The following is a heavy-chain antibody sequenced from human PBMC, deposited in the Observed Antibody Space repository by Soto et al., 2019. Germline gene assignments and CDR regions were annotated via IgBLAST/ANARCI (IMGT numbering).Heavy chain of an antibody. CDR2: ISYDGNYQ. V-gene: IGHV3-30*18. CDR3: AKDRRVRDGLDV. D-gene: IGHD3-10*01. J-gene: IGHJ6*02. CDR1: GFTFSNHG. Sequence: QVQLVESGGGVVQPGRSLRLSCAASGFTFSNHGVHWVRQAPGSGLEWVALISYDGNYQYYADAVKGRVTISRDNSKNTLYLEMTSLRSEDTAVYYCAKDRRVRDGLDVWGQGTTVTVSS.